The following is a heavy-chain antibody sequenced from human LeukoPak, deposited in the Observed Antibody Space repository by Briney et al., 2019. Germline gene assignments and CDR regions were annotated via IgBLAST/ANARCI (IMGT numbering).Heavy chain of an antibody. J-gene: IGHJ4*02. CDR3: ASVTVDYYDSSGYYYGDY. D-gene: IGHD3-22*01. CDR1: GGTFSSYA. Sequence: ASVKVSCKASGGTFSSYAISWVRQAPGQGLEWMGGIIPIFGTANYAQKFQGRVTITADESTSTAYMELSSLRFEDTAVYYCASVTVDYYDSSGYYYGDYWGQGTLVTVSS. V-gene: IGHV1-69*13. CDR2: IIPIFGTA.